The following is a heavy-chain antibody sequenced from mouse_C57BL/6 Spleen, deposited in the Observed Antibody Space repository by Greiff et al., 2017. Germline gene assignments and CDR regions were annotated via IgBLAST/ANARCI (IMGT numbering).Heavy chain of an antibody. Sequence: QVQLQQPGAELVMPGASVKLSCKASGYTFTSYWMHWVKQRPGQGLEWIGEIDPSDSYTNYNQKFKGKSTLTVDKSSSTAYMQISSLTSEDAAVYYCARGGTVVAYYAMDYWGQGTSVTVSS. J-gene: IGHJ4*01. CDR1: GYTFTSYW. V-gene: IGHV1-69*01. D-gene: IGHD1-1*01. CDR2: IDPSDSYT. CDR3: ARGGTVVAYYAMDY.